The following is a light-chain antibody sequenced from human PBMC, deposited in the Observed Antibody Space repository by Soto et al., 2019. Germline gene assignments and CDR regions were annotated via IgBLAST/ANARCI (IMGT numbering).Light chain of an antibody. CDR2: DAS. CDR3: QKFDSATLT. V-gene: IGKV1-33*01. CDR1: QNINKY. Sequence: DIQMTQPPSSLSACEGDRDSTACQASQNINKYLNWYQQKPGRAPKLVIYDASNLEAGVPSRFRGSGSGTDFTLTISRLQNEDIATYYCQKFDSATLTFGGGTKVDIK. J-gene: IGKJ4*01.